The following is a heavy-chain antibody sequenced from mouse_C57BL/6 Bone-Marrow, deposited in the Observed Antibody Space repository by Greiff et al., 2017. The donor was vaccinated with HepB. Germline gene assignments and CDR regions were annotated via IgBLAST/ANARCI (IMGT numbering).Heavy chain of an antibody. CDR3: ARWGGTEFAY. CDR1: GYTFTDYN. V-gene: IGHV1-18*01. Sequence: VQLQQSGPELVKPGASVKIPCKASGYTFTDYNMDWVKQSHGKSLEWIGDINPNNGGTIYNQKFKGKATLTVDKSSSTAYMELRSLTSEDTAVYYCARWGGTEFAYWGQGTLVTVSA. J-gene: IGHJ3*01. D-gene: IGHD4-1*01. CDR2: INPNNGGT.